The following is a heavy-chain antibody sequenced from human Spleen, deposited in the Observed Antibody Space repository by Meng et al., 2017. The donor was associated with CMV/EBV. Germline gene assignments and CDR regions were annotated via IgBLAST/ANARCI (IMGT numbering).Heavy chain of an antibody. D-gene: IGHD2-15*01. CDR2: TYFRSKWYD. CDR1: GDSVSSNIAA. J-gene: IGHJ6*02. V-gene: IGHV6-1*01. CDR3: ARDGLDHKSIVVIMDV. Sequence: SETLSLTCVISGDSVSSNIAAWNWIRQSPSRGLEWLGRTYFRSKWYDDYAMSVKGRITFNPDTSKNQFSLQLNSLTPEDTAVYYCARDGLDHKSIVVIMDVWGQGTTVTVSS.